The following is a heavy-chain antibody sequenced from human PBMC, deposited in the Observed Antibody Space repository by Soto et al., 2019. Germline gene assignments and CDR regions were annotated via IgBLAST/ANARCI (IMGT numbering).Heavy chain of an antibody. CDR3: VRVGWGYTYGNGLDG. J-gene: IGHJ6*02. D-gene: IGHD5-18*01. CDR1: GFGFSAYS. Sequence: QVQLVESGGDVVHPGGSLRLSCKASGFGFSAYSMHWVRQAPGKGLEWVAVIQHNGNYIQYADFVRGRFTISRDNYKSILYLEMNGLTPEDTALYYCVRVGWGYTYGNGLDGWGQGTTVTVSS. CDR2: IQHNGNYI. V-gene: IGHV3-30-3*01.